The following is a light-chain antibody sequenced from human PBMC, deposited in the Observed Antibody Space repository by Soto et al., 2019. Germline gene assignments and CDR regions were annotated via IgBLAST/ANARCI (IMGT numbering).Light chain of an antibody. CDR1: QSLGDN. J-gene: IGKJ1*01. CDR3: QQYSNWPPWT. Sequence: EIVMTQSPATLAVSPGDTATLSCRASQSLGDNLAWYQQKPGQAPRLLIFRASTRATGVPARFRASGSGTEFDLTISGLLSEDFAIYYCQQYSNWPPWTFGPGTRVEIK. CDR2: RAS. V-gene: IGKV3-15*01.